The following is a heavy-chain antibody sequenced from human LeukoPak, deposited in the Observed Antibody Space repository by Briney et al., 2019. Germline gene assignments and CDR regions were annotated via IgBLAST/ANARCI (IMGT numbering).Heavy chain of an antibody. D-gene: IGHD3-10*01. Sequence: GGSLRLSCAASGFTFSNYGMHWVRQAPGKGLEWVSAISGSGGSTYYADSVKGRFTISRDNSKNTLYLQMNSLRAEDTAVYYCASTMVRGVPPWDYFDYWGQGTLVTVSS. J-gene: IGHJ4*02. CDR3: ASTMVRGVPPWDYFDY. CDR2: ISGSGGST. V-gene: IGHV3-23*01. CDR1: GFTFSNYG.